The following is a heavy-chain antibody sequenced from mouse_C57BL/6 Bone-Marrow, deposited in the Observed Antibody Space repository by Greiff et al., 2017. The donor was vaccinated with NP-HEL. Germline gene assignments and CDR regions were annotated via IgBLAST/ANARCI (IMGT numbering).Heavy chain of an antibody. D-gene: IGHD1-1*01. Sequence: QVQLQQSGAELVKPGASVKISCKASGYAFSSYWMNWVKQRPGKGLEWIGQIYPGDGDTNYNGKFKGKATLTADKSSSTAYMQLRSLTSEDSAVYFCARTPCITTVVAPFDYWGQGTTLTVSS. CDR3: ARTPCITTVVAPFDY. CDR2: IYPGDGDT. V-gene: IGHV1-80*01. CDR1: GYAFSSYW. J-gene: IGHJ2*01.